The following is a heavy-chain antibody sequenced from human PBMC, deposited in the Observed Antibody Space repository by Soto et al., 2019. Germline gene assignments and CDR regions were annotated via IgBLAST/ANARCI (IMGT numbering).Heavy chain of an antibody. CDR1: GFTFSSYA. J-gene: IGHJ4*02. D-gene: IGHD5-18*01. CDR3: ARDESAYSYGSYFDY. Sequence: QVQLVESGGGVVQPGRSLRLSCAASGFTFSSYAMHWVRQAPGKGLEWVALISYDGSNKNYADSVKGRFTISRDKSKNTLYLQMNSLRPEDTAVYYCARDESAYSYGSYFDYWGQGTLVNVSS. V-gene: IGHV3-30-3*01. CDR2: ISYDGSNK.